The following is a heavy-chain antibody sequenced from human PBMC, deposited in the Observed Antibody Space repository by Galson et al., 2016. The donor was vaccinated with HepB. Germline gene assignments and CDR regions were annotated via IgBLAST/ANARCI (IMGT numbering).Heavy chain of an antibody. CDR3: VKESRSSAPGY. Sequence: SLRLSCAASGFTFKTYVMPWVRQAPGKGLEWVANINQDGSGKNHVDSLKGRFDLTRDNAKNLLSLQMKSLRVEDTAVYYCVKESRSSAPGYWGQGTLVTVSA. V-gene: IGHV3-7*01. D-gene: IGHD6-25*01. CDR2: INQDGSGK. CDR1: GFTFKTYV. J-gene: IGHJ4*02.